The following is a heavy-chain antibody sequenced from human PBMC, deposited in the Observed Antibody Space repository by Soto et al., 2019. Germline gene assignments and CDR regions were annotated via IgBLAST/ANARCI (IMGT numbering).Heavy chain of an antibody. Sequence: ASVKVSCKASGGTFSSYAISWVRQAPGQGLEWMGGIIPIFGTANYAQKFQGRVTITADESTSTAYMELSSLRSEDTAVYYCARTYVGGRSRYYYGMDVWGQGTTVTVSS. J-gene: IGHJ6*02. V-gene: IGHV1-69*13. CDR3: ARTYVGGRSRYYYGMDV. CDR2: IIPIFGTA. D-gene: IGHD2-15*01. CDR1: GGTFSSYA.